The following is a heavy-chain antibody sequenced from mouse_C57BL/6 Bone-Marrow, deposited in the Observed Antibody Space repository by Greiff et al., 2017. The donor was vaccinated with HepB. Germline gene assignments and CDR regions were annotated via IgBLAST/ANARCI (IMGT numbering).Heavy chain of an antibody. CDR2: IDPENGDT. D-gene: IGHD1-1*01. CDR3: TRAYYGSSWDY. J-gene: IGHJ2*01. V-gene: IGHV14-4*01. Sequence: SGAELVRPGASVKLSCTASGFNIKDDYMHWVKQRPEQGLEWIGWIDPENGDTEYASKFQGNATITADTSSNTAYLQLSSLTSEDTAVYYCTRAYYGSSWDYWGQGTTLTVSS. CDR1: GFNIKDDY.